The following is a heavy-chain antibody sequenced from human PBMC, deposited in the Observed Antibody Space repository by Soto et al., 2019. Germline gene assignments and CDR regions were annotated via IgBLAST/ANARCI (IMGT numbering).Heavy chain of an antibody. J-gene: IGHJ4*02. CDR1: GFTFTSSA. CDR2: IVVGSGNT. Sequence: QMQLVQSGPEVKKPGTSVKVSCKASGFTFTSSAMQWVRQARGQRLEWIGWIVVGSGNTNYAQKFQERVTITRDMSTSTAYMGLSRLRSEDTAVYYCAADLSRYCSGGSCILDSWGQGTLVTVSS. V-gene: IGHV1-58*02. D-gene: IGHD2-15*01. CDR3: AADLSRYCSGGSCILDS.